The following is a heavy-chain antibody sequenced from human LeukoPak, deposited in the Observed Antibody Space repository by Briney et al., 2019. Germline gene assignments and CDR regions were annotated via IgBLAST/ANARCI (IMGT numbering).Heavy chain of an antibody. CDR3: VGNYYDSSGYSNY. Sequence: ASVKVSCKASGGTFSSYAISWVRQAPGQGLEWMGGIIPIFGTANYAQKFQGRVTITADESTSTAYMELSGLRSEDTAVYYCVGNYYDSSGYSNYWGQGTLVTVSS. D-gene: IGHD3-22*01. J-gene: IGHJ4*02. V-gene: IGHV1-69*13. CDR2: IIPIFGTA. CDR1: GGTFSSYA.